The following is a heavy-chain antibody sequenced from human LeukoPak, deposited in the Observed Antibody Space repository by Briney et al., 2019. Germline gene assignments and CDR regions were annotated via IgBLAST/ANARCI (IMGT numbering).Heavy chain of an antibody. CDR3: AGYSGSFSDY. V-gene: IGHV4-38-2*01. Sequence: PSEALSLTCAVSGYSISSDYHWGWIRQPPGKGLEWIGTIHHSGSTYYNPSLKSRVTISLDTSKNQFSPKLSSVTAADTAVFYCAGYSGSFSDYWGQGTLLTVSS. CDR1: GYSISSDYH. D-gene: IGHD1-26*01. CDR2: IHHSGST. J-gene: IGHJ4*02.